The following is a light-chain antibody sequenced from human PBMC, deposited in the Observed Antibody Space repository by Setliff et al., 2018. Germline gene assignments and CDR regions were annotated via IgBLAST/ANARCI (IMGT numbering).Light chain of an antibody. V-gene: IGLV2-14*03. CDR3: NAYASDTTDV. CDR2: GVS. Sequence: QSALPQPASVSGSPGQSITISCSGTSSDVGSYDLVSWYQQHPGKAPKLIIYGVSDRPSGVSSRFSGSKSGNTAYLTISGLQTEDEAEYYCNAYASDTTDVFGSGTKVTVL. J-gene: IGLJ1*01. CDR1: SSDVGSYDL.